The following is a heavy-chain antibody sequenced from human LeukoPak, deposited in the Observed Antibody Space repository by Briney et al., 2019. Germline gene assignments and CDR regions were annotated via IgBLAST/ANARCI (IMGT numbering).Heavy chain of an antibody. CDR3: AREDLSGDHVY. D-gene: IGHD4-17*01. CDR2: ISYDGSNK. CDR1: GFTYSSYG. Sequence: PGRSLRLSCAASGFTYSSYGMHWVRQAPGKGLEWVAVISYDGSNKYYADSVKGRFTISRDNSKDTLYLQMNSLRAEDTAVYYSAREDLSGDHVYWGQGTLVTVSS. J-gene: IGHJ4*02. V-gene: IGHV3-30*03.